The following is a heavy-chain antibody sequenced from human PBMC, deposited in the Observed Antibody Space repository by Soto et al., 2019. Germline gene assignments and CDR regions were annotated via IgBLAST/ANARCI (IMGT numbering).Heavy chain of an antibody. CDR2: IYSDGTT. V-gene: IGHV4-4*07. CDR1: GGSISGYY. D-gene: IGHD5-18*01. CDR3: ARDRGYRSGSFGS. J-gene: IGHJ5*02. Sequence: LSLTCIVSGGSISGYYWSWIRQPAGKELEWIGRIYSDGTTNYNPSLKGRGTMSVDTSKKQISLKLTSVTAADTAMYYCARDRGYRSGSFGSWGQGVLVTVS.